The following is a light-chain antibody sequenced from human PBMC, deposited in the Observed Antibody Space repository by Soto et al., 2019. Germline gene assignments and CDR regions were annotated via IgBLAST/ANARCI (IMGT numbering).Light chain of an antibody. CDR3: QQSNNWPYT. Sequence: EIVLTQSPGTLSVSPGERANLSCRASQSVRTNLAWFQQKPGQAPRLLIYGASTRATGIPARFSGSGSGTDFTLTINSLQSEDLAVYYCQQSNNWPYTFGQGTKLEV. CDR1: QSVRTN. V-gene: IGKV3-15*01. CDR2: GAS. J-gene: IGKJ2*01.